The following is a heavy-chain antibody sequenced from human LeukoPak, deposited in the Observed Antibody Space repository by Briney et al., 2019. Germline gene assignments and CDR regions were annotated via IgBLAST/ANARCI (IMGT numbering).Heavy chain of an antibody. CDR1: GGSISSYY. CDR3: ARAGGYGLFDY. D-gene: IGHD5-12*01. Sequence: SETLSLTCTVSGGSISSYYWSWIRQPPGKGLEWIGYIYYSGSTNYNPSLKSRVTISVDTSKNQFSLKLSSVTAADTAVYYCARAGGYGLFDYWGQGTLVIVSS. V-gene: IGHV4-59*01. CDR2: IYYSGST. J-gene: IGHJ4*02.